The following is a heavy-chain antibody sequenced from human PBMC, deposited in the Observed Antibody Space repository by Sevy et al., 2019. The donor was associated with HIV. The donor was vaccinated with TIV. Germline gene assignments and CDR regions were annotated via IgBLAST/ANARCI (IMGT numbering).Heavy chain of an antibody. CDR1: GFTFSKYS. CDR2: LSFGCGEI. CDR3: AREGCTKPHDY. J-gene: IGHJ4*02. Sequence: GVSLRLSCAASGFTFSKYSMSWVRQPPGKGLEWVSTLSFGCGEINYADSVKGRFTISRDNSKSSVYLQMNNLRPKDTAVYYCAREGCTKPHDYWGQGTLVTVSS. V-gene: IGHV3-23*01. D-gene: IGHD2-8*01.